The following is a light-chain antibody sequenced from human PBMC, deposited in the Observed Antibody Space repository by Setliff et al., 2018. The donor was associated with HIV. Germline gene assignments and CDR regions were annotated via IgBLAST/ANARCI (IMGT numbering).Light chain of an antibody. CDR1: SSDVGGYNY. V-gene: IGLV2-14*03. J-gene: IGLJ1*01. CDR3: SSFTTTNALDV. Sequence: QSVLTQPASVSGSPGQSITISCTGTSSDVGGYNYVSWYQQHPNKAPKLMIYELSDRPSGVSNRFSGSKSGNTASLTISGLQVEDEADYYCSSFTTTNALDVFGTGTKVTVL. CDR2: ELS.